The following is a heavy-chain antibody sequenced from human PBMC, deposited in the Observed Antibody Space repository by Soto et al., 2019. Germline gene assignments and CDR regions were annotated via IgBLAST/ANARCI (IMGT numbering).Heavy chain of an antibody. CDR1: GYTFTRYT. CDR2: INPDNGNT. J-gene: IGHJ5*02. CDR3: ARGIATGQLDP. V-gene: IGHV1-3*01. Sequence: QVQLVQSGAEVKKPGASVKISCKASGYTFTRYTMNWVRQAPGQRLEWMGWINPDNGNTKSSQKFQDRVIITRVTAASTAYMDLSSLRSDDTAVYYCARGIATGQLDPWGQGTLVTVSS. D-gene: IGHD2-15*01.